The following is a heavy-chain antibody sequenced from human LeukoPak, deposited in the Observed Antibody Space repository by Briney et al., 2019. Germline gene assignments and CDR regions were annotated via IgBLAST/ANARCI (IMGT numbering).Heavy chain of an antibody. D-gene: IGHD2-2*01. CDR3: ASRSSSLNWYFDL. CDR2: ISRTGNSI. J-gene: IGHJ2*01. Sequence: GGSLRLSCAASGFTLSSYEMNWVRLAPGKGLEWISYISRTGNSIYYADSVKGRFTISRDSAKNSLYLQMNSLRAEDTAVYYCASRSSSLNWYFDLWGRGTLVTVSS. V-gene: IGHV3-48*03. CDR1: GFTLSSYE.